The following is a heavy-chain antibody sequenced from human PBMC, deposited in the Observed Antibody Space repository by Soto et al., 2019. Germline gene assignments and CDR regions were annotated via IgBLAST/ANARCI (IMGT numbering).Heavy chain of an antibody. Sequence: GESLKLSCKGSGYSFTSYWIAWVRQMPGEGLESMGIIYPDDSDTRYSPSFQGQVTISVDKSISTAYLQWTSLRAPDTAIYYCARHGKVSSKTNYFDSWGQGALVTVSS. CDR2: IYPDDSDT. D-gene: IGHD1-1*01. CDR3: ARHGKVSSKTNYFDS. CDR1: GYSFTSYW. J-gene: IGHJ4*02. V-gene: IGHV5-51*01.